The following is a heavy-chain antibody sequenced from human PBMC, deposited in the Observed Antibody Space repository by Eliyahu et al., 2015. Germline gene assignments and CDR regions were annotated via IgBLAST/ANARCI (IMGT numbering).Heavy chain of an antibody. CDR2: ISISAI. Sequence: QVQLVXSGGGLVKPGGSLRLSCATSGFTXSDYYXIWIRXAPGKGLEWISYISISAIYYADSVRGRFTISRDNAKYSLSLEMDSLRVEDTAVYYCARGNSGGYDHWGQGTPVTVSS. V-gene: IGHV3-11*01. CDR3: ARGNSGGYDH. CDR1: GFTXSDYY. D-gene: IGHD1-26*01. J-gene: IGHJ5*02.